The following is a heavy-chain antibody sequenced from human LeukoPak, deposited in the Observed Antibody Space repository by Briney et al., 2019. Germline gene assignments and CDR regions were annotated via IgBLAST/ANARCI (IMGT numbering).Heavy chain of an antibody. J-gene: IGHJ4*02. Sequence: ASVKVSCKASGYTFTSYGISWVRQAPGQGLEWMGWISAYNGNTNYAQKLQGRVTMTTDTSTSTAYMELRSLRSDDTAVYYCARVTYYDFWSGYCRSLHYLDYWGQGTLVTVSS. CDR3: ARVTYYDFWSGYCRSLHYLDY. D-gene: IGHD3-3*01. V-gene: IGHV1-18*01. CDR2: ISAYNGNT. CDR1: GYTFTSYG.